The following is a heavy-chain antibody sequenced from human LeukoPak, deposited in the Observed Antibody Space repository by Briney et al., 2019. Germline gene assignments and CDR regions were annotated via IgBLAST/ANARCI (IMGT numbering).Heavy chain of an antibody. Sequence: TGGSLRLSCAASGFSFRSNAMNWVRQAPGKGLEWVAGIGGSGRSTYYAGAVEGRFTISRDNSKNTVDLQMSGLRAEDTAIYYCARKGPEHLPTYFDHWGRGILVTVSS. CDR2: IGGSGRST. CDR3: ARKGPEHLPTYFDH. CDR1: GFSFRSNA. J-gene: IGHJ4*02. V-gene: IGHV3-23*01. D-gene: IGHD2-21*01.